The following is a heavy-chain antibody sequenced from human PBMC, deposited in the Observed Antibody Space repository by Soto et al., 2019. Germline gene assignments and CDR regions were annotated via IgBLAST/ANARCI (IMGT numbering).Heavy chain of an antibody. CDR3: ARDTYSTLSRRLDY. J-gene: IGHJ4*02. V-gene: IGHV3-30-3*01. CDR2: MSYDGSNK. D-gene: IGHD6-13*01. Sequence: QVQLVESGGGVVQFGRSLRLSCVASGFTFSSYAMHWVRQAPGKGLEWVAIMSYDGSNKYYADSVKGRFTISRDNSKNTLYLQLNSLRVEDTAVYYCARDTYSTLSRRLDYWGQGTLVTVSS. CDR1: GFTFSSYA.